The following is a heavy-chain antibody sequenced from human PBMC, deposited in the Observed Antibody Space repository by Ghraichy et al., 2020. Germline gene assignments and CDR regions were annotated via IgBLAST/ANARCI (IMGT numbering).Heavy chain of an antibody. D-gene: IGHD2-15*01. J-gene: IGHJ4*02. CDR2: IIESGVTT. Sequence: GGSLRLSCAASGITFSSYAMSWVRQAPGKGLEWVSGIIESGVTTYYAASVRGRFTISRYNSKNTLDLHMNNQRAEDTAIYYCVKDYGVCSANRCYSIPLDYWGQGALVTVSS. CDR1: GITFSSYA. CDR3: VKDYGVCSANRCYSIPLDY. V-gene: IGHV3-23*01.